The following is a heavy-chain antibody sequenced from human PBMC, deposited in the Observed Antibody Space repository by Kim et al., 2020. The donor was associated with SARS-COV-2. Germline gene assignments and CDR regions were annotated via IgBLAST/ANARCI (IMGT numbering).Heavy chain of an antibody. CDR1: GFTFSSYD. J-gene: IGHJ4*02. CDR3: AKVSGHDYGDYPYY. D-gene: IGHD4-17*01. V-gene: IGHV3-23*01. CDR2: ISGSGGST. Sequence: GGSLRLSCAASGFTFSSYDMSWVRQAPGKGLEWVSAISGSGGSTYYADSVKGRFTISRDNSKNTLYLQMNSLRAEDTAVYYCAKVSGHDYGDYPYYWGQGTLVTVSS.